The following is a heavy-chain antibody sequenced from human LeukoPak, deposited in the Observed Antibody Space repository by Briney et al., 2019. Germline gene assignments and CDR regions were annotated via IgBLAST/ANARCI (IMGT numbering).Heavy chain of an antibody. Sequence: PSETLSLTCTVSGGSISTYYWSWIRQPPGKGLEWIGYFYYSGSTNYNPSLKSRVTISVDPSKNQFSLKLTSVTAADTAVYYCARSDSSSWGYYYYYYMDVWGKGTTVTVSS. D-gene: IGHD6-13*01. J-gene: IGHJ6*03. CDR3: ARSDSSSWGYYYYYYMDV. CDR1: GGSISTYY. CDR2: FYYSGST. V-gene: IGHV4-59*01.